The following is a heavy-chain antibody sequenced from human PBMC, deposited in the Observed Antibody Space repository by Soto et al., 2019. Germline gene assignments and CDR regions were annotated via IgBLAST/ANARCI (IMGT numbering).Heavy chain of an antibody. V-gene: IGHV1-3*01. CDR3: AGAGFCSTTSCSDAFDI. J-gene: IGHJ3*02. D-gene: IGHD2-2*01. Sequence: ASVKVSCKASGYTFTNYAMHWVRQAPGQRPEWMGWINAGNGNTKFSQRFQGRVTITRDTSANIAYMELSSLTSEDTAVYYCAGAGFCSTTSCSDAFDIWGQRTMVTVSS. CDR1: GYTFTNYA. CDR2: INAGNGNT.